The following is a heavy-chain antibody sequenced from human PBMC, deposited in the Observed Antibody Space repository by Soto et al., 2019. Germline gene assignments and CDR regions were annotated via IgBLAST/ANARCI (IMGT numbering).Heavy chain of an antibody. D-gene: IGHD4-17*01. CDR3: ARDLRAYYGTNLGSEAFDI. CDR1: GYTFTSYA. V-gene: IGHV1-3*01. J-gene: IGHJ3*02. CDR2: INAGNGNT. Sequence: ASVKVSCKASGYTFTSYAMHWVRQAPGQRLEWMGWINAGNGNTKYSQKFQGRVTITRDTSASTAYMELSSLRSEDTAVYYCARDLRAYYGTNLGSEAFDIWGQGTMVTVSS.